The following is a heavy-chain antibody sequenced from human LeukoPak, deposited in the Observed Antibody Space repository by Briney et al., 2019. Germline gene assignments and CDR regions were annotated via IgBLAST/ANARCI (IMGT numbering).Heavy chain of an antibody. D-gene: IGHD2-2*01. V-gene: IGHV3-30-3*01. Sequence: RPGGSLRLSCAASGFTFSSYAMHWVRQAPGKGLEWVAVISYDGSNKYYADSVKGRFTISRDNSKNTLYLQMNSLRAEDTAVCYCAGGYCSSTSCYPINWFDPWGQGTLVTVSS. CDR2: ISYDGSNK. CDR3: AGGYCSSTSCYPINWFDP. J-gene: IGHJ5*02. CDR1: GFTFSSYA.